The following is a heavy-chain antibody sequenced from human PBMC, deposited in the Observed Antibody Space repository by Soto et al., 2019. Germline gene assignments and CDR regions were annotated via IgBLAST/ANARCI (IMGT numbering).Heavy chain of an antibody. D-gene: IGHD1-26*01. CDR3: AGFASGAYLFGL. J-gene: IGHJ4*02. CDR1: DGSISSYY. Sequence: SETLSLTCTVSDGSISSYYWSWIRQPPGKGLEWIGYIYGTGTTNYAPSLKNRVTMSLHTSKNQFSLTLSSVAAADATMYYCAGFASGAYLFGLWGPGTLVTVSS. CDR2: IYGTGTT. V-gene: IGHV4-59*01.